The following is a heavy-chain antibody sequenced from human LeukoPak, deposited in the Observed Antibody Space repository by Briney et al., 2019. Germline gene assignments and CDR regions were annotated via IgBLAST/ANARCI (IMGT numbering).Heavy chain of an antibody. D-gene: IGHD3-22*01. Sequence: GASVEVSCKASGYTFTGYYMHWVRQAPGQGLEWMGWINPNSGGTNYALKFQGRVTMTRDTSISTAYMELSRLRSDDTAVYYCARSPTYYYDSSVYYLYWGQGTLVTVSS. CDR1: GYTFTGYY. CDR3: ARSPTYYYDSSVYYLY. CDR2: INPNSGGT. J-gene: IGHJ4*02. V-gene: IGHV1-2*02.